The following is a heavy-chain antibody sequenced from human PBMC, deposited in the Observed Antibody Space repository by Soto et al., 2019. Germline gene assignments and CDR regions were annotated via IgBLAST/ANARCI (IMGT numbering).Heavy chain of an antibody. D-gene: IGHD6-6*01. V-gene: IGHV3-23*01. CDR3: ARGEQLAYGMDV. CDR1: GFTLSSYA. CDR2: ISGSGGST. J-gene: IGHJ6*02. Sequence: GGSLRLSCAASGFTLSSYAMSWVRQAPGKGLEWVSAISGSGGSTYYADSVKGRFTISRDNSKNTLYLQMNSLRAEDTAVYYCARGEQLAYGMDVWGQGTTVTVSS.